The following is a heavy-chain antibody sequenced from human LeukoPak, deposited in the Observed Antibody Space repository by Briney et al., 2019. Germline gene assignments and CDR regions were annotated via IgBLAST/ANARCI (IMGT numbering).Heavy chain of an antibody. CDR3: ARGSSSWFNWFDP. J-gene: IGHJ5*02. V-gene: IGHV4-30-4*01. D-gene: IGHD6-13*01. CDR1: GGSISSGDYY. Sequence: SETLSLTCTVSGGSISSGDYYWSWIRQPPGKGLEWIGYIYYSGSTYYNPSLKSRVTISVDTSKNQFSLKLSSVTAADTAVYCCARGSSSWFNWFDPWGQGTLVTVSS. CDR2: IYYSGST.